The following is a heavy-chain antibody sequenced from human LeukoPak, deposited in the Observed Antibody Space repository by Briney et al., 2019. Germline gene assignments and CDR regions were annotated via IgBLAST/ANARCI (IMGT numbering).Heavy chain of an antibody. J-gene: IGHJ3*02. CDR2: INWNGGRT. V-gene: IGHV3-20*04. CDR1: GFTFDDFG. D-gene: IGHD5-12*01. CDR3: ARKWLSNAFDI. Sequence: GGPLRLSCAASGFTFDDFGMSCVRQVPEKGLEWVSGINWNGGRTGYADSVKGRFTISRDNAKKSLYLQMNSLRAEDTALYYCARKWLSNAFDIWGQGTMVTVSS.